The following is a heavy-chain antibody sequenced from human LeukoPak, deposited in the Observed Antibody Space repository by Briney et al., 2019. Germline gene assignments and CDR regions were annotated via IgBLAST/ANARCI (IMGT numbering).Heavy chain of an antibody. V-gene: IGHV3-30*04. CDR2: ISYDGSNK. Sequence: PGGSLRLSCAASGFTFSSYAMHWVRQAPGKGLEWVAVISYDGSNKYYADSVKGRFTISRDNSKNTLYLQMNSLRAEDTAVYYCARGGGVVITTLFDYWGQGTLVTVSS. J-gene: IGHJ4*02. CDR3: ARGGGVVITTLFDY. CDR1: GFTFSSYA. D-gene: IGHD3-22*01.